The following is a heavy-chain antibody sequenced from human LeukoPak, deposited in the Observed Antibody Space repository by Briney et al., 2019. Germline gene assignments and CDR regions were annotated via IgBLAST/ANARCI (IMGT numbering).Heavy chain of an antibody. CDR2: ISGVGGSGDST. CDR1: GFAFSSYA. J-gene: IGHJ4*02. CDR3: AKGHISGSYSGYFDS. V-gene: IGHV3-23*01. Sequence: GGSLRLSCEASGFAFSSYAMSWVRQAPGKGLEWVSAISGVGGSGDSTQYADSVKGRFTISRDNSKNTLYVQMVGLRVEDTAIYYCAKGHISGSYSGYFDSWGLGTLVTVSS. D-gene: IGHD3-10*01.